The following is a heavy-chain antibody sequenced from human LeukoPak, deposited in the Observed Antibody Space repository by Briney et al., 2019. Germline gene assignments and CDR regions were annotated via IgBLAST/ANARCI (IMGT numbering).Heavy chain of an antibody. CDR1: GYTFTNYE. V-gene: IGHV1-18*01. CDR3: ARNRIAAAARSWFDP. Sequence: ASVKVSCKASGYTFTNYEISWVRQAPGQGLEWMGWISAYNGNTNYAQKLQGRVTMTTDTSTSTAYMELRSLRSDDTAVYYCARNRIAAAARSWFDPWGQGTLVTVSS. CDR2: ISAYNGNT. D-gene: IGHD6-13*01. J-gene: IGHJ5*02.